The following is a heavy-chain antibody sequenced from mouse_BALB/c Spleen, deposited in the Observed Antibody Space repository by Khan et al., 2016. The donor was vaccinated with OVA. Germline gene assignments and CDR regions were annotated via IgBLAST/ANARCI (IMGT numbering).Heavy chain of an antibody. CDR3: ARAGYGGFAY. CDR1: GFTFSDYY. D-gene: IGHD1-1*02. J-gene: IGHJ3*01. CDR2: ISDGGSYT. Sequence: EVELVESGGGLVKPGGSLKLSCAASGFTFSDYYMYWVRQTPEKRLEWVATISDGGSYTYYPDSVKGRFTISRDNDKNNLYLQMSSLKSEDTAMYYGARAGYGGFAYWGQGTLVTVSA. V-gene: IGHV5-4*02.